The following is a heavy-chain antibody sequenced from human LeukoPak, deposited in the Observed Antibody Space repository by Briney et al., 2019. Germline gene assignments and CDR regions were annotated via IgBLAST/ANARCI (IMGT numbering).Heavy chain of an antibody. CDR1: GFTFSDAW. J-gene: IGHJ4*02. V-gene: IGHV3-15*01. CDR3: AKEQDLTYYDILTGYPPLHGAFDY. Sequence: GGSLRLSCEASGFTFSDAWMSWVRQAPGKGLEWVGRIKSKTDGGTTDYAAPVKGRFTISRDDSNNTLYLQMNSLRAEDTAVYYCAKEQDLTYYDILTGYPPLHGAFDYWGQGTLVTVSS. CDR2: IKSKTDGGTT. D-gene: IGHD3-9*01.